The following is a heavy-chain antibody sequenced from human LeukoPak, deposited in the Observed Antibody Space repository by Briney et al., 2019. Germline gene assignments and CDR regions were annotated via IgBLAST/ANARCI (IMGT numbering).Heavy chain of an antibody. CDR3: ARSSRSGSYGY. CDR1: GYTFTGYY. Sequence: ASMKVSCKAAGYTFTGYYMHWVRQAPGQGLEWMGWIKPNSGGTNYAQKFQGRVTMTRDTSISTAYMELSRLRSDDTAVYYCARSSRSGSYGYWGEGTLVTLSS. CDR2: IKPNSGGT. D-gene: IGHD1-26*01. J-gene: IGHJ4*02. V-gene: IGHV1-2*02.